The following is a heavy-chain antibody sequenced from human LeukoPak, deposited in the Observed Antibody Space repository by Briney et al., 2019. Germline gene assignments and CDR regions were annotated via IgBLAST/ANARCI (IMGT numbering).Heavy chain of an antibody. J-gene: IGHJ3*02. V-gene: IGHV1-2*02. CDR1: GYTFTGYY. Sequence: ASVKVSCKASGYTFTGYYMHWVRQAPGQGLEWMGWINPNSGGTNYAQKFQGRVTMTRDTSISTAYMELSRLRSDDTAVYYCASPGMTAAGTKAFVIWGQGTMVTVSS. D-gene: IGHD6-13*01. CDR2: INPNSGGT. CDR3: ASPGMTAAGTKAFVI.